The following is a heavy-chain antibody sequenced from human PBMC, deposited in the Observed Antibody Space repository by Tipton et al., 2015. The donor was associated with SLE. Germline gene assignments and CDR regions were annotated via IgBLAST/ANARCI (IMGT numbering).Heavy chain of an antibody. CDR3: ARERVGMATRWAYYYYIDV. J-gene: IGHJ6*03. D-gene: IGHD5-24*01. CDR2: ISHSGDT. Sequence: SLRLSCAASGFTFSSYWMTWVRQTPGKGLEWIGTISHSGDTHYNPSLKSRVTLSADTSQSQFSVKLTSVTAADTAVYYCARERVGMATRWAYYYYIDVWGKGTTVTVSS. V-gene: IGHV4-4*02. CDR1: GFTFSSYW.